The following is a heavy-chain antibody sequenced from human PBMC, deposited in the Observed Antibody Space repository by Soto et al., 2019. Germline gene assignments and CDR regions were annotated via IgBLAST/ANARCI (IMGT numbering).Heavy chain of an antibody. J-gene: IGHJ4*02. V-gene: IGHV1-18*01. CDR1: GYTFTSYG. D-gene: IGHD6-13*01. CDR2: ISAYNVNT. Sequence: QVQLVQSGAQVKKPGASVKVSCKASGYTFTSYGISWVRQAPGQGLEWMGWISAYNVNTNYAQKLQGRVTMTTDTSTSTDDVELRSLRSDDTAVYYCAREDIAAAETHQRACYFDYWGQGTLVTVSS. CDR3: AREDIAAAETHQRACYFDY.